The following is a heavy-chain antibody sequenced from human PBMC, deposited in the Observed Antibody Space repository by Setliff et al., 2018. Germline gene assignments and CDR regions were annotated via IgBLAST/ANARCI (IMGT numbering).Heavy chain of an antibody. D-gene: IGHD6-25*01. Sequence: GGSLRLSCAASGFTFSTYSMSWVRQAPGKGLEWVSAISGDSVYIYYADSVKGRFTISRDNSRNTLYLQMRSLRPEDTAVYYCARSPANGGHDAFDIWGQGTMVTVSS. CDR1: GFTFSTYS. CDR2: ISGDSVYI. J-gene: IGHJ3*02. CDR3: ARSPANGGHDAFDI. V-gene: IGHV3-23*01.